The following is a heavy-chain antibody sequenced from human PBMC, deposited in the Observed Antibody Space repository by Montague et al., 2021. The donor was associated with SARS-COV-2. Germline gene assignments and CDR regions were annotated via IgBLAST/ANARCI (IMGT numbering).Heavy chain of an antibody. CDR2: ISTRSTYT. J-gene: IGHJ6*02. CDR3: ASFTMVRGAPGYGMDV. D-gene: IGHD3-10*01. CDR1: GFTFSDCY. Sequence: SLRLSCAASGFTFSDCYMTWIRQAPGKGLEWLSYISTRSTYTNYADSVKGRFTISRDDAKNSLYLQMNSLRAEDTAAYYCASFTMVRGAPGYGMDVWAKGPRSPSP. V-gene: IGHV3-11*03.